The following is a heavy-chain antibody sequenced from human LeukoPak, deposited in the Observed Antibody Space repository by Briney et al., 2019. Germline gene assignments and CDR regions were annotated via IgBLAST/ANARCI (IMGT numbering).Heavy chain of an antibody. D-gene: IGHD3-10*01. J-gene: IGHJ4*02. CDR3: ARERQHYYGSGSYYNLFEY. CDR2: IIPISGTA. Sequence: ASVKVSYKASGGTFSSYAISWVRQAPGQGLEWMGGIIPISGTANYAQKFQGRVTITADESTTTAYMELSSLRYEDTAVYYCARERQHYYGSGSYYNLFEYWGQGTLVTVSS. V-gene: IGHV1-69*01. CDR1: GGTFSSYA.